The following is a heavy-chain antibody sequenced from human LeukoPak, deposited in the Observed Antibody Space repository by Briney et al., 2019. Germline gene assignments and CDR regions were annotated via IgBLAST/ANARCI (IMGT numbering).Heavy chain of an antibody. D-gene: IGHD2-21*02. V-gene: IGHV4-59*12. CDR2: IYYTGTT. CDR3: ARTRRLAYCGGDCSAFQH. J-gene: IGHJ1*01. CDR1: GDSLSTYY. Sequence: SETLSLTCTVSGDSLSTYYWSWIRQPPGKGLEWMGYIYYTGTTSYNPSLKSRVTISVDTSKNQFSLKLSSVTAADTAVYYCARTRRLAYCGGDCSAFQHWGQGTLVTVSS.